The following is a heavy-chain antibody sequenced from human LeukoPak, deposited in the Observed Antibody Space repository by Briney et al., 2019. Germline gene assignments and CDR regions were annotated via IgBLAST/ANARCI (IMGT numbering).Heavy chain of an antibody. CDR2: IYYSVST. J-gene: IGHJ4*02. V-gene: IGHV4-59*11. CDR1: GGSISSHY. Sequence: SETLSLTCTVSGGSISSHYWSWIRQPPGKGLERIGYIYYSVSTNYNPSLKSRVTISVDTSKNQFSLKLSSVTAADTAVYYCASNPVDTAMVIFDYWGQGTLVTVSS. D-gene: IGHD5-18*01. CDR3: ASNPVDTAMVIFDY.